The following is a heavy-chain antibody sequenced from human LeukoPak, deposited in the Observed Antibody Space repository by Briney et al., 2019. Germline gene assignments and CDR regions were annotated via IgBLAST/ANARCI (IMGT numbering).Heavy chain of an antibody. CDR2: ISYDGSNK. CDR1: AFTFSSYD. V-gene: IGHV3-30-3*02. D-gene: IGHD1-26*01. CDR3: AKNKWERLTHFDY. Sequence: GRSLRLSCAASAFTFSSYDMHWVRQAPGKGLEWVAVISYDGSNKYYADSVKGRFTISRDNSKNTLYLQMNSLRAEDTAVYYCAKNKWERLTHFDYWGQGTLVTVSS. J-gene: IGHJ4*02.